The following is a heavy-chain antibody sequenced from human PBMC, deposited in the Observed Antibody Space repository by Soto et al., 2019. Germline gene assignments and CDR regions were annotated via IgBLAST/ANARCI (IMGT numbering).Heavy chain of an antibody. D-gene: IGHD6-19*01. V-gene: IGHV4-61*08. CDR3: TREQSYDNYFDP. CDR2: IYYSGAT. J-gene: IGHJ5*02. CDR1: GAALSSGGYF. Sequence: SETLSLTCTVSGAALSSGGYFYTWVRQPPGKGLEWLGNIYYSGATNYNPSLKSRVTISLDKSKSQFSLRLISVTAADTAVYYCTREQSYDNYFDPWGQGTLVTASS.